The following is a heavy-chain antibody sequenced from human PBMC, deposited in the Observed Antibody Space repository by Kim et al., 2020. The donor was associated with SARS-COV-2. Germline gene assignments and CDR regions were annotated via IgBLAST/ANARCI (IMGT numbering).Heavy chain of an antibody. CDR1: GYSFTSYW. V-gene: IGHV5-51*01. CDR2: IYPGDSDT. D-gene: IGHD3-22*01. J-gene: IGHJ6*02. Sequence: GESLKISCKGSGYSFTSYWIGWVRQMPGKGLELMGIIYPGDSDTRYSPSFQGQVTISADKSISTAYLQWSSLKASDTAMYYCARHANYYDSSGYGFYYYYYGMDVWGQGTTVTVSS. CDR3: ARHANYYDSSGYGFYYYYYGMDV.